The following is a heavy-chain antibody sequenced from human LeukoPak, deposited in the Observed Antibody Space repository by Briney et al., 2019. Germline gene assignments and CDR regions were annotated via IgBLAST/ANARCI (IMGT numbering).Heavy chain of an antibody. J-gene: IGHJ5*02. CDR1: GGTFSSYA. D-gene: IGHD2-15*01. Sequence: ASVTVSCKASGGTFSSYAISWVRQAPGQGLEWVGGIIPIFGTANYAQKFQGRVTITTDESTSTAYMELSSLRSEDTAVYYCAREYYCSGGSCYLSWFDPWGQGTLVTVSS. V-gene: IGHV1-69*05. CDR3: AREYYCSGGSCYLSWFDP. CDR2: IIPIFGTA.